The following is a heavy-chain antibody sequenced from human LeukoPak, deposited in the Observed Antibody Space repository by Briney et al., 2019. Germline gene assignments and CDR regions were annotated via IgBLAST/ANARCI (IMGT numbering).Heavy chain of an antibody. V-gene: IGHV1-46*01. CDR1: GYTFTSYY. CDR2: INPSGGST. D-gene: IGHD6-6*01. CDR3: ARGGPFPSSSSSREYYLDY. Sequence: GASVKVSCKASGYTFTSYYMHWVRQAPGQGLEWMGIINPSGGSTSYAQKFQGRVTMTTDTSTNTAYMEVRSLRSDDTAVYYCARGGPFPSSSSSREYYLDYWGQGTLVTVSS. J-gene: IGHJ4*02.